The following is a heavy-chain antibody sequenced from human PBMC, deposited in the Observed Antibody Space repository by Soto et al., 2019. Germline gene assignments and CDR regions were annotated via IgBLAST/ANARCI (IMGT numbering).Heavy chain of an antibody. CDR2: VCSSGST. J-gene: IGHJ4*02. Sequence: SETLSLTCIVSGGSISNDYWSSWTWIRQPPGKELESIAYVCSSGSTNYNPSLESRVAISLDTSKNQFSLRLTSVTAADTAVYFCARVRTEYAGLDYWGQGTLVTVSS. CDR3: ARVRTEYAGLDY. CDR1: GGSISNDY. D-gene: IGHD2-2*01. V-gene: IGHV4-59*12.